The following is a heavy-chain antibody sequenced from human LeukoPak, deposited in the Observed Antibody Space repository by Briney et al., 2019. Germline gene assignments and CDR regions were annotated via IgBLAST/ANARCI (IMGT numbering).Heavy chain of an antibody. D-gene: IGHD3-22*01. J-gene: IGHJ3*02. Sequence: GGSLRLSCAASGFTFSSYWMSWVRQAPGKGLEWVANIKQDGSEKYYVDSVKGRFTISRDNAKNSLYLQMNSLRAEDTAVYYCARDQGYYYYDSSGYPTGEAFDIWGQGTMVTVSS. CDR1: GFTFSSYW. CDR2: IKQDGSEK. V-gene: IGHV3-7*01. CDR3: ARDQGYYYYDSSGYPTGEAFDI.